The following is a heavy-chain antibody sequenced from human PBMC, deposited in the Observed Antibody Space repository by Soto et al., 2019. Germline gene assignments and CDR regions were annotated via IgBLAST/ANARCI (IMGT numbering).Heavy chain of an antibody. CDR2: IYYSGST. J-gene: IGHJ5*02. CDR1: GGSISSYY. V-gene: IGHV4-59*08. D-gene: IGHD6-19*01. Sequence: ETLSLTCTVSGGSISSYYWSWIRQPPGKGLEWIGYIYYSGSTNYNPSLKSRVTISVDTSKNQFSLKLSSVTAADTAVYYCARQTIAVAARRGGWFDPWGQGTLVTVSS. CDR3: ARQTIAVAARRGGWFDP.